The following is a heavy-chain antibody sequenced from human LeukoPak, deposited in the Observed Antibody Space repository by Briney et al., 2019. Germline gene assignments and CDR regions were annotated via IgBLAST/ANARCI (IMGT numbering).Heavy chain of an antibody. J-gene: IGHJ3*02. Sequence: PGRSLRLSCAASGFTFSSYAMHWVRQAPGKGLEWVAVISYDGSNKYYADSVKGRFTISRDNSKNTLYLQMNSLRAEDTAVYYCARDAEGGTWGAFDIWGQGTMVTVSS. CDR3: ARDAEGGTWGAFDI. CDR2: ISYDGSNK. V-gene: IGHV3-30*04. CDR1: GFTFSSYA. D-gene: IGHD7-27*01.